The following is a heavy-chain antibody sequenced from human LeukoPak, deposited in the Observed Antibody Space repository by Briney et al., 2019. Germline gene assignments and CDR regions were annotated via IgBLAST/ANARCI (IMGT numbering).Heavy chain of an antibody. D-gene: IGHD3-10*01. V-gene: IGHV3-7*01. Sequence: GGSLRLSCAASGFTFSSYWVSWVRQAPGKGLEWVANIKQDGSEKYYVDSVKGRFTISRDNAKNSLYLQMNSLRAEDTAVYYCARVIRGINNNFDYWGQGTLVTVSS. CDR1: GFTFSSYW. CDR2: IKQDGSEK. J-gene: IGHJ4*02. CDR3: ARVIRGINNNFDY.